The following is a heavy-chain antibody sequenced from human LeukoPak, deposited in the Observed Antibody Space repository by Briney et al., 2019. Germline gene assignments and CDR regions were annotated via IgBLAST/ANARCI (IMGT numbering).Heavy chain of an antibody. CDR1: GFTFSSYA. CDR3: ARDRGRWDVGATDY. V-gene: IGHV3-30*04. J-gene: IGHJ4*02. CDR2: ISYDGSNK. D-gene: IGHD1-26*01. Sequence: GGSLRLSCAASGFTFSSYAMHWVRQAPGKGLEWVAVISYDGSNKYYADSVKGRFTISRDNSKNTLYLQMNSLRAEDTAVYYCARDRGRWDVGATDYWGQGTLVTVSS.